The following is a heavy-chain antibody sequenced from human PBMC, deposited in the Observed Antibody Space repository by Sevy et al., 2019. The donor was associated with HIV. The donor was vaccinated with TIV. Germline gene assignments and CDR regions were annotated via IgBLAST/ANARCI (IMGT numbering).Heavy chain of an antibody. CDR2: ISGSGGST. Sequence: GGSLRLSCAASGFTFNDYALHWVRQAPGKGLEWVSAISGSGGSTYYADSVKGRFTISRDNSKNTLYLQMNSLRAEDTAVYYCAKDLDLPYYDFWSGDYYYGMDVWGQGTTVTVSS. V-gene: IGHV3-23*01. CDR3: AKDLDLPYYDFWSGDYYYGMDV. CDR1: GFTFNDYA. J-gene: IGHJ6*02. D-gene: IGHD3-3*01.